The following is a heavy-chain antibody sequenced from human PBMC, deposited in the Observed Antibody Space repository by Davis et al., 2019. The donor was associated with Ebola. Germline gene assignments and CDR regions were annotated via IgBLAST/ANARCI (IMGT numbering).Heavy chain of an antibody. CDR2: IYYSGST. Sequence: SETLSLTCTVSGGSISSYYWSWIRQPPGKGLEWIGYIYYSGSTYYNPSLKSRVTISVDTSKNQFSLKLSSVTAADTAVYYCARGRWFDYWGQGTLVTVSS. CDR1: GGSISSYY. V-gene: IGHV4-59*12. CDR3: ARGRWFDY. J-gene: IGHJ4*02. D-gene: IGHD2-15*01.